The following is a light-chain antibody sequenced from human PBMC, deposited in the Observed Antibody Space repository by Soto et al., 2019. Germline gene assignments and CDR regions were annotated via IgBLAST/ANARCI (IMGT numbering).Light chain of an antibody. CDR1: QSINSW. Sequence: DIQMTQSPSTLSASIGDTVIITCRASQSINSWLAWYQQKPGKAPKLLIHKASTLESGVPPRFSGSESGTEFTLTISSLQPDDFATFYCQQYDRFPYTFGQGTKLEIK. V-gene: IGKV1-5*03. CDR3: QQYDRFPYT. J-gene: IGKJ2*01. CDR2: KAS.